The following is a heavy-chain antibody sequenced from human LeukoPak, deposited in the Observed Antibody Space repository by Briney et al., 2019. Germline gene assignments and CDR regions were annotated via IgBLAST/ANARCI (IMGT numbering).Heavy chain of an antibody. CDR1: GGSFSGYY. V-gene: IGHV4-34*01. CDR3: ARDWVVTSYWYFDL. CDR2: INHSGST. Sequence: SETLSLTCAVYGGSFSGYYWSWIRQPPGKGLEWIGEINHSGSTNYNPSLKSRVTISVDTSKNQFSLKLSSVTAADTAVYYCARDWVVTSYWYFDLWGRGTLVTVSS. D-gene: IGHD2-21*02. J-gene: IGHJ2*01.